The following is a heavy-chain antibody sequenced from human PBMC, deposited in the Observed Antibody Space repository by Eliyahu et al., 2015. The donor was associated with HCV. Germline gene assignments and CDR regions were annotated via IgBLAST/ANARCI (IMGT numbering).Heavy chain of an antibody. CDR1: GYTFTSYA. V-gene: IGHV1-3*01. J-gene: IGHJ5*02. CDR3: ARENGLRYFDWLFNWFDP. D-gene: IGHD3-9*01. CDR2: XNAGNGNT. Sequence: QVQLVQSGAEVKKPGASVKVSCTASGYTFTSYAMHWVRQAPGQRLEWMGXXNAGNGNTKYSQKFQGRVTITRDTSASTAYMELSSLRSEDTAVYYCARENGLRYFDWLFNWFDPWGQGTLVTVSS.